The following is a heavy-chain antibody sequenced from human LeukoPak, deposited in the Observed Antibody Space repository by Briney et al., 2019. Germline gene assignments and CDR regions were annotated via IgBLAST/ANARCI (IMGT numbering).Heavy chain of an antibody. Sequence: GGSLRLSCAASGLIFSNYGIHWVRQAPGKGLEWVALIWYDGSNQYYADSVKGRFTISRDNSKNTVYLEMNSLRAEDTAVYYCARGGWVVVVAATPRFDYWGQGTLVTVSS. D-gene: IGHD2-15*01. CDR1: GLIFSNYG. CDR3: ARGGWVVVVAATPRFDY. J-gene: IGHJ4*02. V-gene: IGHV3-33*01. CDR2: IWYDGSNQ.